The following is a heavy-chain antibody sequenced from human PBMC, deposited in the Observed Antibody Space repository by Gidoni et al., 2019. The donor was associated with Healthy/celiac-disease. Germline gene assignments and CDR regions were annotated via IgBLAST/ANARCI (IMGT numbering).Heavy chain of an antibody. CDR3: ARAAGSD. CDR2: IYYSGST. V-gene: IGHV4-59*01. CDR1: GGSISSYY. J-gene: IGHJ4*02. Sequence: QVQLQESGPGLVKPSETLSLTCTVSGGSISSYYWSWIRQPPGKGPEWIGYIYYSGSTNYNPSLKSRVTISVDTSKNQFSLKLSSVTAADTAVYYCARAAGSDWGQGTLVTVSS.